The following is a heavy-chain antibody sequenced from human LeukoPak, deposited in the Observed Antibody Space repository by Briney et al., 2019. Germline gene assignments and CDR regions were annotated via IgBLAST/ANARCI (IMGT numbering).Heavy chain of an antibody. CDR1: GFTLSSYA. J-gene: IGHJ4*02. D-gene: IGHD5-12*01. CDR3: ARVRTMNSGYDLYY. Sequence: AGSLRLSCAASGFTLSSYAMNWVRQAPGKGLEWVSAISGSGGSTYYADSVKGRFTLSRDKSKHTLYLQMNSLRAEDTAVYYCARVRTMNSGYDLYYWGQGTLVTVSS. V-gene: IGHV3-23*01. CDR2: ISGSGGST.